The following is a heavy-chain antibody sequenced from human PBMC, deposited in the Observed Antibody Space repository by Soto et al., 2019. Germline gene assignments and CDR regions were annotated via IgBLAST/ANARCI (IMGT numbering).Heavy chain of an antibody. CDR3: ARPLPYGSGSYHAFDI. CDR1: GFSVSNNY. J-gene: IGHJ3*02. V-gene: IGHV3-53*01. D-gene: IGHD3-10*01. Sequence: GGSLRLSCAASGFSVSNNYMSWVRQAPGKGLEWVSVIYSGGSTYYADSVKGRFTISRDNSKNTLYLQMNSLRAEDTAVYYCARPLPYGSGSYHAFDIWGQGTMVTVSS. CDR2: IYSGGST.